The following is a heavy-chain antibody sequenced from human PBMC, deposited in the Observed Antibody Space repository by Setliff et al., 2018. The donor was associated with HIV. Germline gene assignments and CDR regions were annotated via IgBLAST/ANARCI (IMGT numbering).Heavy chain of an antibody. CDR1: GYSFTSYW. V-gene: IGHV5-51*01. Sequence: PGESLKISCKGSGYSFTSYWIGWVRQMPGKGLEWMGIIYPGDSDTRYSPSFQGQVTLSADKSISTAYLQWSSLKASDTAMYYCARHLIPGDPRYRSSWYYWGQGTLVTVSS. D-gene: IGHD6-13*01. CDR2: IYPGDSDT. CDR3: ARHLIPGDPRYRSSWYY. J-gene: IGHJ4*02.